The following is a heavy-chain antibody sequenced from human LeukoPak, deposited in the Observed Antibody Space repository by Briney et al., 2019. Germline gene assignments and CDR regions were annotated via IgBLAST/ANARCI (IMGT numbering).Heavy chain of an antibody. D-gene: IGHD3-3*01. Sequence: PSETLSLTCTVSGGAIRSSSYYWGWVRQPPGQGLEWIGSIFYSGSTYYTPSLKSRVTISVDTSKNQFSLKLSSVTAADTAVYYCARGRYDFWSGYYPPYHYMDVWGKGTTVTVSS. CDR2: IFYSGST. CDR3: ARGRYDFWSGYYPPYHYMDV. CDR1: GGAIRSSSYY. V-gene: IGHV4-39*07. J-gene: IGHJ6*03.